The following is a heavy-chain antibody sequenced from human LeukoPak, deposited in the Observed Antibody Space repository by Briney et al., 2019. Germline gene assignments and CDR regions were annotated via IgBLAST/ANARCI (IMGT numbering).Heavy chain of an antibody. CDR3: AKDSVLLWFGEDSGFDY. D-gene: IGHD3-10*01. Sequence: GGSLRLSCAASGFTFSSYAMSWVRQAPGKGLEWASAISGSGGSTYYADSVRGRFTISRDNSKNTLYLQMNSLRAEDTAVYYCAKDSVLLWFGEDSGFDYWGQGTLVTVSS. V-gene: IGHV3-23*01. CDR1: GFTFSSYA. CDR2: ISGSGGST. J-gene: IGHJ4*02.